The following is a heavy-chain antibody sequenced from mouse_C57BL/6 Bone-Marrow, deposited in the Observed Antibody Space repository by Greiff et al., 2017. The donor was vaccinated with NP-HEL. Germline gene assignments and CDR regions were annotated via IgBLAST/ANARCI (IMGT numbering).Heavy chain of an antibody. CDR2: IDPSDSYT. CDR3: VNYYGSSPWV. CDR1: GYTFTSYW. D-gene: IGHD1-1*01. J-gene: IGHJ1*03. Sequence: QVQLQQPGAELVMPGASVKLSCKASGYTFTSYWMHWVKQRPGQGLEWIGEIDPSDSYTNYNQKFKGKSTLTVDKSSSTAYMQLSSLTSEDSAVYYCVNYYGSSPWVWGTGTTVTVSS. V-gene: IGHV1-69*01.